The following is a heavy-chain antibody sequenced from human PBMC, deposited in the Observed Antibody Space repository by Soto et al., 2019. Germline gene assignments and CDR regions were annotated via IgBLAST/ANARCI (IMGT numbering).Heavy chain of an antibody. CDR1: GFTFSSYA. Sequence: GGSLRLSCAASGFTFSSYAMHWVRQAPGKGLEWVAVISYDGSNKYYADSVKGRFTISGDNSKNTLYLQMNSLRAEDTAVYYCARDGRDYFDYWGQGTLVTVSS. J-gene: IGHJ4*02. CDR2: ISYDGSNK. V-gene: IGHV3-30-3*01. CDR3: ARDGRDYFDY.